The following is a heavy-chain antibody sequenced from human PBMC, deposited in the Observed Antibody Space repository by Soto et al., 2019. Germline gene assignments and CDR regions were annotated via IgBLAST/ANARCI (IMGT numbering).Heavy chain of an antibody. Sequence: GGSLRLSCTASGFTFTYYAFSWVRQAPGKGLEWVSAISANGQGIYYADSVRGRFTISRDNSKNTVFLHMDSLRAGDSAVYYCARAYTGRLPRRADYYYAMDVWGRGTTVTVSS. V-gene: IGHV3-23*01. CDR2: ISANGQGI. J-gene: IGHJ6*02. CDR3: ARAYTGRLPRRADYYYAMDV. D-gene: IGHD2-2*02. CDR1: GFTFTYYA.